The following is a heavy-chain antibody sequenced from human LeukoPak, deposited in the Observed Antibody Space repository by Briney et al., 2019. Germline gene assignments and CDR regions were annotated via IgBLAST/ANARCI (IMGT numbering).Heavy chain of an antibody. D-gene: IGHD1-14*01. CDR2: FDPEDGET. CDR3: ATVRKGGYYFDY. J-gene: IGHJ4*02. CDR1: GSTLIEKS. Sequence: GASVKVSCKLSGSTLIEKSMHWVRQAPGKGLEWMGGFDPEDGETIYAQKFQGRVTMTEDTSTDTAYMELSSLRSEDTAVYYCATVRKGGYYFDYWGQGTLVTVSS. V-gene: IGHV1-24*01.